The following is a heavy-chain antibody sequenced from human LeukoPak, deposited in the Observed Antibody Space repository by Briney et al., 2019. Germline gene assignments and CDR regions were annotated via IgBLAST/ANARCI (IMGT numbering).Heavy chain of an antibody. CDR1: GFTFGDYA. CDR2: IRSKAYGGTT. D-gene: IGHD3-16*01. Sequence: PGRSLRLSCTASGFTFGDYAMSWVRQAPGKGLEWVGFIRSKAYGGTTEYAASVKGRFTISRDDSKSIAYLKMNSLKTEDTAVYYCTRYSHPDYAPRKGSVDPWGQGTLVTVSS. J-gene: IGHJ5*02. CDR3: TRYSHPDYAPRKGSVDP. V-gene: IGHV3-49*04.